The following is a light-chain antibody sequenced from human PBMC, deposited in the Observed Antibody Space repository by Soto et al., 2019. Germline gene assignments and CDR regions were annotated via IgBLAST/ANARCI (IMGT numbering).Light chain of an antibody. CDR1: SSDVGGYNC. CDR3: SSYTSSSTRV. Sequence: QPASVSGSPGQSITISCTGTSSDVGGYNCVSWYQQHPGKAPKLMIYDVSNRPSGVSNRFSGSKSGNTASLTISGLQAEDEADYYCSSYTSSSTRVFGGGTKLTVL. V-gene: IGLV2-14*01. CDR2: DVS. J-gene: IGLJ2*01.